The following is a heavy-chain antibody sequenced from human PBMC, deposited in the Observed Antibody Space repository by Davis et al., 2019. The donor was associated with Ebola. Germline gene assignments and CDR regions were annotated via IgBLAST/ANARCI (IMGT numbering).Heavy chain of an antibody. CDR1: GGTFSSYA. CDR3: ARDITMVQGGWLDP. D-gene: IGHD3-10*01. J-gene: IGHJ5*02. Sequence: AASVKVSCKASGGTFSSYAISWVRQAPGQGLEWMGGIIPIFGTANYAQKLQGRVTMTTDTSTSTAYMELRSLRSDDTAVYYCARDITMVQGGWLDPWGQGTLVTVSS. CDR2: IIPIFGTA. V-gene: IGHV1-69*05.